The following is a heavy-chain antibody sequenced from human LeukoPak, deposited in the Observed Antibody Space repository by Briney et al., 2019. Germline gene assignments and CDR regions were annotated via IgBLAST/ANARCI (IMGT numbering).Heavy chain of an antibody. J-gene: IGHJ4*02. CDR1: GFTLSSYE. Sequence: GGSLRLSCAASGFTLSSYEMNWVRLAPGKGLEWISYISRTGNSIYYADSVKGRFTISRDSAKNSLYLQMNSLRAEDTSVYYCARGPYSSNWYVDYWGQGTLVTVAS. CDR2: ISRTGNSI. CDR3: ARGPYSSNWYVDY. V-gene: IGHV3-48*03. D-gene: IGHD6-13*01.